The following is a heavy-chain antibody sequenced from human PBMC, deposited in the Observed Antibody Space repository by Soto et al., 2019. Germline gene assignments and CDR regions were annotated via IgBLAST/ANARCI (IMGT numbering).Heavy chain of an antibody. CDR1: GGSISSYY. CDR3: ARTSPGYSYGPFIFDY. Sequence: QVQLQESGPGLVKPSETLSLTCTVSGGSISSYYWSWIRQPPGKGLEWIGYIYYSGSTNYNPSLKRRVTISVDTSKTQFSLKLSSVTAADTAVYYCARTSPGYSYGPFIFDYWGQGTLVTVSS. D-gene: IGHD5-18*01. CDR2: IYYSGST. J-gene: IGHJ4*02. V-gene: IGHV4-59*01.